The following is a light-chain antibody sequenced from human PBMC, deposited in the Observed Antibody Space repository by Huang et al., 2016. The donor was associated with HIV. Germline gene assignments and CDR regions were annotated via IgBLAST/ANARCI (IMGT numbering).Light chain of an antibody. CDR1: QSLRNSNY. V-gene: IGKV3-20*01. Sequence: DIVLTQSPGTLSLSPGERATLSCRASQSLRNSNYLAWYQHKPGQAPRLLIYDASKRPTGIPDRFSGSGSGTDFTLTISGLDPGDFAVYYCHQYGVSPLTFGGGTKVEIK. J-gene: IGKJ4*01. CDR2: DAS. CDR3: HQYGVSPLT.